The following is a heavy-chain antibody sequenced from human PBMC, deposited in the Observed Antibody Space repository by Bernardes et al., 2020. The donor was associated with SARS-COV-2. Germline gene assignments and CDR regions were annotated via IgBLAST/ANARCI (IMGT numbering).Heavy chain of an antibody. CDR3: ARGGRSPNY. J-gene: IGHJ4*02. V-gene: IGHV3-7*01. CDR1: GFTFSSYW. CDR2: IKEDGSEK. Sequence: GGSLRLSCAASGFTFSSYWMSWVRQAPGKGLEWVANIKEDGSEKYYVDSMKGRFTISRGNAKNSLYLQMNSLRAEDTAVYHCARGGRSPNYWGQGTLVTVSS. D-gene: IGHD1-26*01.